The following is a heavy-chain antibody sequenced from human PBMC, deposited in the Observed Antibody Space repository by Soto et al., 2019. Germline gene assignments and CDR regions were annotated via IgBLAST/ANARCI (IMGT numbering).Heavy chain of an antibody. CDR2: ISGSGGST. CDR1: GFTFSSYA. CDR3: ASVLVVVVAATQDY. J-gene: IGHJ4*02. Sequence: GGSLRLSCAASGFTFSSYAMSWVRQAPGKGLEWVSAISGSGGSTYYADSVKGRFTISRDNSKNTLYLQMNSLRAEDTAVYYCASVLVVVVAATQDYWGQGTLVTVSS. D-gene: IGHD2-15*01. V-gene: IGHV3-23*01.